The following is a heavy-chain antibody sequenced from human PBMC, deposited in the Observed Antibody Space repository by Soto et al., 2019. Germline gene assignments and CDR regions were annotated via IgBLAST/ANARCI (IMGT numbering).Heavy chain of an antibody. CDR2: ISAGGAAS. V-gene: IGHV3-23*01. CDR3: ALYAAMFF. CDR1: GFPFSTYD. D-gene: IGHD2-2*01. J-gene: IGHJ4*02. Sequence: EVQLLESGGGSVQPGGSLRLSCAASGFPFSTYDMNWVRQAPGEGLEWVSGISAGGAASHYADSVKGRFFILRDNSKNTLYLQMNSLRVEDTAVYYCALYAAMFFGGQGTQVTVSS.